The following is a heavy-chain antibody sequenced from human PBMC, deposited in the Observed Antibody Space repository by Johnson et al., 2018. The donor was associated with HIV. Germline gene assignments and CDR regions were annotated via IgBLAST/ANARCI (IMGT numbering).Heavy chain of an antibody. CDR2: LSSSADRT. D-gene: IGHD5-18*01. Sequence: VQVLESGGGVVQPGRSLRLSCEASGFTFSNYWMHWVRQAPGKGLEWVSSLSSSADRTYYADSVKGRLTIARDNSKNPLYLQMNSLRAEDTAVYYCAKPEGAQFLGSYGAFDIWGQGTMVTVSS. CDR3: AKPEGAQFLGSYGAFDI. J-gene: IGHJ3*02. V-gene: IGHV3-23*01. CDR1: GFTFSNYW.